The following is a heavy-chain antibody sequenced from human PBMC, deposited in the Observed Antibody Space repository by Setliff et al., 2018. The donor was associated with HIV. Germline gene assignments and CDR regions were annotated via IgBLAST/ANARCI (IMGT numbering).Heavy chain of an antibody. Sequence: KTSETLSLTCNVSGSSFSSGIYYWTWIRQQPGKGLEWIGYISYSGSTYYNPSLKSRIIMSLDMSQNQFSLKLSSVTAADTAVYYCAKEGNSVDNWLDPWGPGTLVTVSS. D-gene: IGHD1-26*01. CDR3: AKEGNSVDNWLDP. CDR1: GSSFSSGIYY. CDR2: ISYSGST. J-gene: IGHJ5*02. V-gene: IGHV4-31*03.